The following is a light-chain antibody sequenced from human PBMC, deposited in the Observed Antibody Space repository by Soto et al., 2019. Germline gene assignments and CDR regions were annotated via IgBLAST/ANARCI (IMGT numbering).Light chain of an antibody. CDR2: DAS. CDR1: QSIDIY. Sequence: TVLTQSPATLSLSPGERATLSCRASQSIDIYLAWYQLRPGQAPRLLIYDASNRPPGIPARFSGSGSGTEFTLTISSLEPEDFAIYYCQQRKFWLSFGGGTKVEIK. J-gene: IGKJ4*01. CDR3: QQRKFWLS. V-gene: IGKV3-11*01.